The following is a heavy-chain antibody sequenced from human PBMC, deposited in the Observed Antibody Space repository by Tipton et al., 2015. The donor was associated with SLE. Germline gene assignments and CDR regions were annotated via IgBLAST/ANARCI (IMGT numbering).Heavy chain of an antibody. CDR2: IRYDGSNK. V-gene: IGHV3-30*02. J-gene: IGHJ3*02. CDR1: GFTFSSYG. Sequence: SLRLSCAASGFTFSSYGMHWVRQAPGKGLEWVAFIRYDGSNKYYADSVKGRFTISRDNSKNTLYLQMNSLRAEDTAVYYCASSRRPFTIFAGWGGMWYDAFDIWGQGTMVTVSS. CDR3: ASSRRPFTIFAGWGGMWYDAFDI. D-gene: IGHD3-3*01.